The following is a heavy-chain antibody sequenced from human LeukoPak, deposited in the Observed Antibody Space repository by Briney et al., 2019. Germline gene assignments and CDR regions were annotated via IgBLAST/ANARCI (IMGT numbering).Heavy chain of an antibody. J-gene: IGHJ4*02. V-gene: IGHV3-23*01. CDR2: ISGSGGST. CDR1: GFTFSSYA. D-gene: IGHD2-15*01. Sequence: GGSLRLSCAASGFTFSSYAMSWVRQAPGKGLELGSVISGSGGSTYYADSVKGRFTISRDNSKNTLYLQMNSLRAEDTAVYFCATTPSEGAQVLDYWGQGTLVTVSS. CDR3: ATTPSEGAQVLDY.